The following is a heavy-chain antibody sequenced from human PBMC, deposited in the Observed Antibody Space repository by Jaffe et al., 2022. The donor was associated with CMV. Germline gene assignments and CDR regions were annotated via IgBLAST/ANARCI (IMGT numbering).Heavy chain of an antibody. Sequence: VQLVESGGVVVQPGGSLRLSCAASGFTFDDYSMHWVRQGPGKGLEWVSLITWDGEDTRYAASVNGRFTISRDNSKNSVYLQMDSLRSEDTGVYYCAKDLLAEAGTGGFDSWGQGTLVTVSS. CDR2: ITWDGEDT. CDR1: GFTFDDYS. J-gene: IGHJ4*02. V-gene: IGHV3-43*01. CDR3: AKDLLAEAGTGGFDS. D-gene: IGHD6-13*01.